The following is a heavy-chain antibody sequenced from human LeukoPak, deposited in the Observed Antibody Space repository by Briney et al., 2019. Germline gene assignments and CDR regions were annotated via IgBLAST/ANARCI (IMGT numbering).Heavy chain of an antibody. Sequence: GGSLCPSCTASGPSVSNSFMHWVRHVPGEWPGWVSRIIGDGSRTSYADSVKGRFTISRDNAKNTLYLQMNSLRAEDTALYYCVRLYAYWGQGTLVTVSS. CDR1: GPSVSNSF. CDR2: IIGDGSRT. V-gene: IGHV3-74*01. D-gene: IGHD2/OR15-2a*01. CDR3: VRLYAY. J-gene: IGHJ4*02.